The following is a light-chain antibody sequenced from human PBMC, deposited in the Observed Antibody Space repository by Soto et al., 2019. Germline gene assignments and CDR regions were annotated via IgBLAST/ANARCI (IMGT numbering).Light chain of an antibody. CDR3: QQYNSYLYT. CDR1: QRISSW. V-gene: IGKV1-5*03. Sequence: DIQMTQSPSTLSASVGDRVTITCRASQRISSWLAWYQQKPGKAPKLLIYKASSVESGVPSRYSGSGSGTEFTLTISSLQPDDFATYYYQQYNSYLYTFGQGTKLEIK. CDR2: KAS. J-gene: IGKJ2*01.